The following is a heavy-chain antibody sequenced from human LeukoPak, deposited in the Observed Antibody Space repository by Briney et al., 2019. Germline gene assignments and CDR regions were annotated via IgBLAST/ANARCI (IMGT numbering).Heavy chain of an antibody. Sequence: ASVKVCCKTSGYIFTDYSLHWVRQAPGQGLEWMGIINPGIGSTNYAQKFQGRVTMTSDTSTRTFYMELSSLIPEDTALYYCARGTSQYVGYWGQGTQVTVSS. D-gene: IGHD3-22*01. CDR2: INPGIGST. CDR3: ARGTSQYVGY. J-gene: IGHJ4*02. V-gene: IGHV1-46*01. CDR1: GYIFTDYS.